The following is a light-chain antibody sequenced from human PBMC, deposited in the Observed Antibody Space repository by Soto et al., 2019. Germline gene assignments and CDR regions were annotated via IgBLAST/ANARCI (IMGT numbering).Light chain of an antibody. V-gene: IGLV2-14*01. CDR2: DVS. CDR1: SSVVGGYNY. J-gene: IGLJ1*01. Sequence: LTQPASVSGSPGQSITISCTGTSSVVGGYNYVSWYQQHPGKAPKFMIYDVSNRPSGVSNRFSGSKSGNTASLTISGLQAEDEADYYCSSYTTSNTRQIVFGTGTKVTVL. CDR3: SSYTTSNTRQIV.